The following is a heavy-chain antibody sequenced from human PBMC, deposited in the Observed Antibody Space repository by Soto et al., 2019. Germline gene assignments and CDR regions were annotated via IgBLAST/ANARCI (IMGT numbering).Heavy chain of an antibody. J-gene: IGHJ4*02. CDR2: ITPMIGTA. Sequence: QVHLVQSGAEVKRPGSSVRVSCRASGGTFYTYAFTWVRQAPGQGLEWMGGITPMIGTAKYAQKFHGRVTFSANESASSAYMALSNLRSDDTAVYSCARDVSVMTSVFGFWGQGTLITVSS. D-gene: IGHD3-10*01. CDR1: GGTFYTYA. V-gene: IGHV1-69*01. CDR3: ARDVSVMTSVFGF.